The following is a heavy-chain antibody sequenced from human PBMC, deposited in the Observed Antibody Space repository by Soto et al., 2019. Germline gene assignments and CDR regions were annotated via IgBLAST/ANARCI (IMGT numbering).Heavy chain of an antibody. D-gene: IGHD2-15*01. Sequence: QVQLQQWGSGLLKPSETLSLPCAVNGGSFSAYSWPWIRQPPGRGLEWIGEIDHSGSTNYNPSLESRVTISIDTAKNRFSLNVTSVTAADTAVYYCVRGLRYSGMDVWGQGTTVTVS. CDR2: IDHSGST. CDR3: VRGLRYSGMDV. J-gene: IGHJ6*02. CDR1: GGSFSAYS. V-gene: IGHV4-34*01.